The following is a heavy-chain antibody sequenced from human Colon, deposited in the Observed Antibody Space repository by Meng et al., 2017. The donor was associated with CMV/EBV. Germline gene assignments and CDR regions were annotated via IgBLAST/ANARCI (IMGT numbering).Heavy chain of an antibody. CDR2: IAFDGRTK. CDR3: ARAGDTVEVSDPLRDNYYYYGMDL. Sequence: GESLKISCKASGFTSSPYAVHWLRQAPGKGLEWVALIAFDGRTKYNTDSVKGRFTISRDSSKNTVYLQMSSLRGDDTAVYYCARAGDTVEVSDPLRDNYYYYGMDLWGQGTTVTVSS. D-gene: IGHD2-15*01. V-gene: IGHV3-30*04. CDR1: GFTSSPYA. J-gene: IGHJ6*02.